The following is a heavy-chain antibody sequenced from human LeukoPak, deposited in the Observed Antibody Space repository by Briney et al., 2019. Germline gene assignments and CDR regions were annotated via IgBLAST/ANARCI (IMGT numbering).Heavy chain of an antibody. D-gene: IGHD2-15*01. CDR2: ISYDGSNK. V-gene: IGHV3-30*18. CDR3: AKDCSGGSCIDN. Sequence: GGSLRLSCVASGFPFSSYWMTWVRQAPGKGLEWVAVISYDGSNKHYADSVKGRFTISRDNSKNTFHLQMNSLGGEDTAVYYCAKDCSGGSCIDNWGQGTLVTVSS. CDR1: GFPFSSYW. J-gene: IGHJ4*02.